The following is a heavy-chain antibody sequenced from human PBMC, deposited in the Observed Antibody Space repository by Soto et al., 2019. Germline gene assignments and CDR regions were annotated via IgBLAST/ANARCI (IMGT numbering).Heavy chain of an antibody. CDR1: GGSISSYY. V-gene: IGHV4-59*01. CDR2: IYYSGST. Sequence: SETLSLTCTVSGGSISSYYWSWIRQPPGKGLEWIGYIYYSGSTNYNPSLKSRVTISVDTSKNQFSLKLRSVTAADTAVYYCARDLKGSTCYDYWGQGTLVTVSS. J-gene: IGHJ4*02. CDR3: ARDLKGSTCYDY. D-gene: IGHD6-13*01.